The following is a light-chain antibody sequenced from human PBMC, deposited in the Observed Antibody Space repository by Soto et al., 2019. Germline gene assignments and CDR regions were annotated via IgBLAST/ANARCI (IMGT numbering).Light chain of an antibody. CDR1: QSIGNY. V-gene: IGKV3-11*01. Sequence: EIVLTQAPATLSLSPGERATLSCRASQSIGNYIAWYQQKPGQAPRLLVYDVFNRATGIPARFSGSGSGTDFALIISRLEPEEFAVYYCLQRAAWPCTFGQGTKVEVK. CDR2: DVF. J-gene: IGKJ1*01. CDR3: LQRAAWPCT.